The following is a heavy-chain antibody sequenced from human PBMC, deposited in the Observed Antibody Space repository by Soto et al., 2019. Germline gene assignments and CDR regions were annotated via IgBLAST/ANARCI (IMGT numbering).Heavy chain of an antibody. D-gene: IGHD3-22*01. CDR3: ARAWYYYDSSGHFDY. CDR1: GFTFSSYA. V-gene: IGHV3-30-3*01. Sequence: QVQLVESGGGVVQPGRSLRLSCAASGFTFSSYAMHWVRQAPGKGLEWVAVISYDGSNKYYADSVKGRFTISRDNSKNTLYLQMNSLRAEGTAVYYCARAWYYYDSSGHFDYWGQGTLVTVSS. CDR2: ISYDGSNK. J-gene: IGHJ4*02.